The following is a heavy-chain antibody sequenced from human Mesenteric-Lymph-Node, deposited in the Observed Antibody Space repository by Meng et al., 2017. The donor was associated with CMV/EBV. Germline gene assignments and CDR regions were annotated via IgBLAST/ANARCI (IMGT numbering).Heavy chain of an antibody. D-gene: IGHD2-2*01. CDR3: AKGRGGYHFDY. CDR2: ISGSGGGK. Sequence: GESLKISCASSGFTFSTYAMTWVRQAPGKGLEWVSSISGSGGGKYYADSVKGRCTISRENSKNTLYLQMNSRTAEDTAVYYWAKGRGGYHFDYWGQGTLVTVSS. J-gene: IGHJ4*02. CDR1: GFTFSTYA. V-gene: IGHV3-23*01.